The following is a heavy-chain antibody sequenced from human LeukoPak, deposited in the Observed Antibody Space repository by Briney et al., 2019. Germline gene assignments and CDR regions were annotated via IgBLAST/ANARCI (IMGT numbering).Heavy chain of an antibody. CDR2: ISWNSGSI. Sequence: PGGSLRLSCAASGFTFDDYAMHWVRQAPGKGLEWVSGISWNSGSIGYADSVKGRFTISRDNAKNFLYLQMNSLRAEDTALYYCAKASYDSSGYYPFDYWGQGTLVTVSS. V-gene: IGHV3-9*01. CDR3: AKASYDSSGYYPFDY. J-gene: IGHJ4*02. CDR1: GFTFDDYA. D-gene: IGHD3-22*01.